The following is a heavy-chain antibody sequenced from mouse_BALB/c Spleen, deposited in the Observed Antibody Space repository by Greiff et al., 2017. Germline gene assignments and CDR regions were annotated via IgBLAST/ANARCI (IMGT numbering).Heavy chain of an antibody. J-gene: IGHJ2*01. D-gene: IGHD2-4*01. CDR3: ASPSYDYDLYYFDY. CDR1: GFNIKDTY. V-gene: IGHV14-3*02. Sequence: EVQLVESGAELVKPGASVKLSCTASGFNIKDTYMHWVKQRPEQGLEWIGRIDPANGNTKYDPKFQGKATITADTSSNTAYLQLSSLTSEDTAVYYCASPSYDYDLYYFDYWGQGTTLTVSS. CDR2: IDPANGNT.